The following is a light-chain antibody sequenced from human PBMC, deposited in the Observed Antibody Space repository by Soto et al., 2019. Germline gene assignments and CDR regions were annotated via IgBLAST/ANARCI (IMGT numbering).Light chain of an antibody. CDR1: QSLSSN. Sequence: EIVMTQSPATLPVSPGERATLSCRASQSLSSNLAWYQQKPGQSPRLLIYHSSTRATGIPVRFSGSGSGTEFTLTISSMQSEDFAVYYCQQYNDWPPGYTFGQGTKVEIK. V-gene: IGKV3-15*01. CDR3: QQYNDWPPGYT. J-gene: IGKJ2*01. CDR2: HSS.